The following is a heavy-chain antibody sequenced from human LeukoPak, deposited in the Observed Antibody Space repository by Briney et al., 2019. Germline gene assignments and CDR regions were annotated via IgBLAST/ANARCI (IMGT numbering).Heavy chain of an antibody. CDR1: GGSISSSSYY. CDR2: IYYSGST. Sequence: SETLSLTCTVSGGSISSSSYYWGWIRQPPGKGLEWIGSIYYSGSTYHNPSLKSRVTISVDTSKNQFSLRLSSVTAADTAVYYCARRADYYPTLLLWFGEVGWFDPWGQGTLVTVSS. CDR3: ARRADYYPTLLLWFGEVGWFDP. D-gene: IGHD3-10*01. V-gene: IGHV4-39*01. J-gene: IGHJ5*02.